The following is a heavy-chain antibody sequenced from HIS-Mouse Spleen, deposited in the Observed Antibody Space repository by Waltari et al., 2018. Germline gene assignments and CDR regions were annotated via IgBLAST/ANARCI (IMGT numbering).Heavy chain of an antibody. CDR2: RSDDGSNK. D-gene: IGHD5-12*01. V-gene: IGHV3-30*04. J-gene: IGHJ4*02. CDR1: GFTFSSYA. CDR3: ARRYSGYDLGY. Sequence: QVQLVESGGGVVQPGRSLRLSCAASGFTFSSYAMHWVRQAPGKGREWVEVRSDDGSNKYYADSVKGRFTISRDNSKNTLYLQMNSLRAEDTAVYYCARRYSGYDLGYWGQGTLVTVSS.